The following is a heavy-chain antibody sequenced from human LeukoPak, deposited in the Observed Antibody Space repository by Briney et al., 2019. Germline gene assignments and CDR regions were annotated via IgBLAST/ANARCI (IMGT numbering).Heavy chain of an antibody. CDR3: ARGTVLRYFAWLSSGSPSFDY. CDR1: AGSFNGYY. J-gene: IGHJ4*02. CDR2: INHSGST. Sequence: KPSETLSLTCAVDAGSFNGYYWSWIRQPPGKGREWIGEINHSGSTNYNPSLKSRVTISVDTSKNQFSLNTSSVTAADTAVYYCARGTVLRYFAWLSSGSPSFDYWGQGTLVTVSS. D-gene: IGHD3-9*01. V-gene: IGHV4-34*01.